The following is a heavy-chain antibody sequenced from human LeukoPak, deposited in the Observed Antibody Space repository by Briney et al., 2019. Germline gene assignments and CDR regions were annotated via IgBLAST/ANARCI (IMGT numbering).Heavy chain of an antibody. J-gene: IGHJ6*02. CDR1: VFTLRSYE. Sequence: GGSLRLSCADSVFTLRSYEMNWVRQAPGKVLEWVSYTRERGSTTNYSDSVAGRFTIYRDNAKNSLYLQMSSLRAEDRAVYYCARACSINCYSVAGRAYYYYGMDVWGPGTTVTVSS. CDR2: TRERGSTT. V-gene: IGHV3-48*03. CDR3: ARACSINCYSVAGRAYYYYGMDV. D-gene: IGHD2-15*01.